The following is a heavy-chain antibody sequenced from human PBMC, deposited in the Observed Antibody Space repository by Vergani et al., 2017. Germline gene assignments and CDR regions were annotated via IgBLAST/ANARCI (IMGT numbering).Heavy chain of an antibody. V-gene: IGHV4-30-4*01. CDR1: GGSISSGDYY. J-gene: IGHJ3*02. CDR2: IYYSGST. Sequence: QVQLQESGPGLVKPSQTLSLTCTVSGGSISSGDYYWSWIRQPPGKGLEWIGYIYYSGSTYYNPSLKSRVTISVDTSKNQFYLKLSSVTDADTAVYYCARADNVVVPAADAVDIWGQGTMVTVSS. CDR3: ARADNVVVPAADAVDI. D-gene: IGHD2-2*01.